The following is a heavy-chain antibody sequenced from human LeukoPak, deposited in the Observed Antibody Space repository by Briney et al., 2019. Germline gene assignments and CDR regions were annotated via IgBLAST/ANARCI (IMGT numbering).Heavy chain of an antibody. D-gene: IGHD6-13*01. V-gene: IGHV4-59*08. CDR1: GGSISGYY. J-gene: IGHJ6*02. CDR2: IYYSGST. Sequence: PSETLSLTCTVSGGSISGYYWSWIRQPPGKGLEWIGYIYYSGSTNYNPSLKSRVTISVDTSKNQFSLKLSSVTAADTAVYYCARHEGSWDSPLYYYYYGMDVWGQGTTVTVSS. CDR3: ARHEGSWDSPLYYYYYGMDV.